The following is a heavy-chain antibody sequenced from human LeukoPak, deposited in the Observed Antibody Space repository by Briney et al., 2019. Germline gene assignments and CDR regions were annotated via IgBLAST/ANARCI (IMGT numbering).Heavy chain of an antibody. V-gene: IGHV1-2*02. D-gene: IGHD6-13*01. Sequence: ASVKVSCKASGYTLTGYYMHWVRQAPGQGLEWMGWINPNSGGTNYAQKFQGRVTMTGDTSISTAYMELSRLRSDDTAVYYCARLIAAAGNFDYWGQGTLVTVSS. CDR3: ARLIAAAGNFDY. CDR1: GYTLTGYY. J-gene: IGHJ4*02. CDR2: INPNSGGT.